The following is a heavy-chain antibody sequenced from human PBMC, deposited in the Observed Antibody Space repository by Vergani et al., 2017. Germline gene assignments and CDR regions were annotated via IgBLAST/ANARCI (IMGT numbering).Heavy chain of an antibody. V-gene: IGHV1-3*01. J-gene: IGHJ6*03. Sequence: QVQLVQSGAEVKKPGASVKVSCKASGYTFTSYAMHWVRQAPGQRLEWMGWINAGNGNTKYSQKFQGRVTITRDTSASTGYMELSSLRSEDTAVYYCAXDFRYSSSHQGYNYYYYYYMDVWGKGTTVTVSS. CDR2: INAGNGNT. CDR3: AXDFRYSSSHQGYNYYYYYYMDV. D-gene: IGHD6-6*01. CDR1: GYTFTSYA.